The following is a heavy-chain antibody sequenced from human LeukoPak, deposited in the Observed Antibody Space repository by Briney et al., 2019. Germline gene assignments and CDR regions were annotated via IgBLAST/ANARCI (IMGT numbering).Heavy chain of an antibody. CDR1: GFTFSSYG. CDR3: AKDITMIVDFYY. V-gene: IGHV3-30*18. J-gene: IGHJ4*02. Sequence: GRSLRLSCAASGFTFSSYGMHWVRQAPGKGLEWVAVISYDGSNKYYADSVKGRFTISRDNSKNTLYLQMNSLRAEDTAVYYCAKDITMIVDFYYWGQGTLVTVSS. CDR2: ISYDGSNK. D-gene: IGHD3-22*01.